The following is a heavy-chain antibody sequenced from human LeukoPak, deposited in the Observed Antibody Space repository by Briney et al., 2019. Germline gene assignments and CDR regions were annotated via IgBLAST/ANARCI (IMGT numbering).Heavy chain of an antibody. CDR2: INPNSGGT. J-gene: IGHJ4*02. CDR1: GYTFTGYY. V-gene: IGHV1-2*02. D-gene: IGHD2-15*01. CDR3: ARGLGYCEIPDCPARVYCFDY. Sequence: ASVKVSCKASGYTFTGYYMHWVRQAPGQGLEWMGWINPNSGGTNYAQKFQGGVTMTRDTSISTAYIELNRLTSDDTAVYYCARGLGYCEIPDCPARVYCFDYWGLGTLVTVSS.